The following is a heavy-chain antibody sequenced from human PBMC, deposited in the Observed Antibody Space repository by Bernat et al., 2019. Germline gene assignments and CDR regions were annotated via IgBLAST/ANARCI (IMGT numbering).Heavy chain of an antibody. V-gene: IGHV3-23*01. CDR2: ITDDGDTS. CDR3: AKDLFINFLFYLDY. CDR1: GFTFNSYA. D-gene: IGHD1-1*01. J-gene: IGHJ4*02. Sequence: EVQLLESGGGLVQPGGSLRLSCAASGFTFNSYAMTWVRQAPGKGLEWVSTITDDGDTSYYADSVKGRFTFSRDNSKDTLYLQMSSLRPDDTAVYYCAKDLFINFLFYLDYWGQGTLVTVSS.